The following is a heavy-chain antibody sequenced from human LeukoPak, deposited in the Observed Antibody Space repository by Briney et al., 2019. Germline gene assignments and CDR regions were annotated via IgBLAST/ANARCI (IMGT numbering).Heavy chain of an antibody. CDR2: IYSGGST. CDR1: GFTVSSNY. CDR3: AREVRGVSDY. Sequence: GGSLRLSCAASGFTVSSNYMSWVRQAPGKGLEWVSVIYSGGSTYYADSVRGRFTISRDNSKNTLYLQMNSLRAEDTAVYYCAREVRGVSDYWGQGTLVTVSS. J-gene: IGHJ4*02. V-gene: IGHV3-53*01. D-gene: IGHD3-10*01.